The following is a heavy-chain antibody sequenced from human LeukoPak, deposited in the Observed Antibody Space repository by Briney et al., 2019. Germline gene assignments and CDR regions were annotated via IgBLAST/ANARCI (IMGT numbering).Heavy chain of an antibody. Sequence: ASVKVSCKASGYTFTSYDINWVRQATGQGLEWMGWMNPNSGNTGYAQKFQGRVTMTRNTSISTAYMELSSLRSEDTAVYYCAREIAAAHDAFDIWGQGTMVTVSS. V-gene: IGHV1-8*01. CDR1: GYTFTSYD. CDR2: MNPNSGNT. J-gene: IGHJ3*02. D-gene: IGHD6-13*01. CDR3: AREIAAAHDAFDI.